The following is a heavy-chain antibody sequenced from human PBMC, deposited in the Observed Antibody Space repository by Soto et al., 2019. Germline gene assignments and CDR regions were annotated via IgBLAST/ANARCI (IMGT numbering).Heavy chain of an antibody. CDR3: ARELRYFDWLLSWYFDY. CDR2: IWYDGSNK. V-gene: IGHV3-33*01. J-gene: IGHJ4*02. D-gene: IGHD3-9*01. Sequence: QVQLVESGGGVVQPGRSLRLSCAASGFTFSSYGMHWVRQAPGKGLEWVAVIWYDGSNKYYADSVKGRFTISRDNSTNTLYLQMTSLRAEATAVYYCARELRYFDWLLSWYFDYWGQGTLVTVSS. CDR1: GFTFSSYG.